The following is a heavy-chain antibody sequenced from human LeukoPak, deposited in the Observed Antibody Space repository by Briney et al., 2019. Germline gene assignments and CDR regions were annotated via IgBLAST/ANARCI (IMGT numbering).Heavy chain of an antibody. CDR3: ARSRRDNYYYYYGMDV. CDR2: ISSSDTTI. Sequence: GGSLRLSCAASGFTFSNSGMTWVRQAPGKGLEWVSNISSSDTTIHYADSVKGRFTISRDNARNSLYLQMNSLRAEDTAVYYCARSRRDNYYYYYGMDVWGQGTTVTVSS. V-gene: IGHV3-48*04. CDR1: GFTFSNSG. J-gene: IGHJ6*02. D-gene: IGHD5-24*01.